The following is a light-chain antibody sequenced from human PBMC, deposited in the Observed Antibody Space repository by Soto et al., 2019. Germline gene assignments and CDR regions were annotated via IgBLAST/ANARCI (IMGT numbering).Light chain of an antibody. V-gene: IGKV1-39*01. CDR2: TTS. CDR3: QQSYSTPIT. CDR1: QSINSF. J-gene: IGKJ5*01. Sequence: DIQMTQSPSSLSASVGNRVTITCRASQSINSFLNWYQQKPGKAPKVLIYTTSSLRSGVPSRFRGSGSGTDFTLTITSLQPEDFATYYCQQSYSTPITFGQGTRLEIK.